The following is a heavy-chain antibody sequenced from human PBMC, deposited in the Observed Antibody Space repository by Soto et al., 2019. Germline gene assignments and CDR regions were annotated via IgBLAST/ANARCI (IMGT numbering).Heavy chain of an antibody. D-gene: IGHD6-13*01. V-gene: IGHV4-59*08. J-gene: IGHJ4*02. CDR3: ARRCRSSSCSDH. Sequence: QVQVQESGPGLVKPSETLSLTCTVSGGSISGNSWNWIRQPPGKGLEWIACIYGSGGSNYNPSLKSRVTISVDTSNEQCALKLSSVTAADTAVYYCARRCRSSSCSDHWGQGTLVTVSS. CDR1: GGSISGNS. CDR2: IYGSGGS.